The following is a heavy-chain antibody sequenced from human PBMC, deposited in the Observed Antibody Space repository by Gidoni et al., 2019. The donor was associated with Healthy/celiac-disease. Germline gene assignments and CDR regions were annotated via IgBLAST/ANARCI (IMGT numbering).Heavy chain of an antibody. CDR2: INPNSGGT. V-gene: IGHV1-2*02. CDR3: ARDGVDIVVVTAIPCHFQH. CDR1: GFTFTGYY. Sequence: QVQLVQSGAEVKKPGASVTVSCMASGFTFTGYYIHWVRQAPGQGLEWMGWINPNSGGTNYAQKFQGRVTMTRDTSISTAYMELSRLRSDDTAVYYCARDGVDIVVVTAIPCHFQHWGQGTLVTVSS. J-gene: IGHJ1*01. D-gene: IGHD2-21*02.